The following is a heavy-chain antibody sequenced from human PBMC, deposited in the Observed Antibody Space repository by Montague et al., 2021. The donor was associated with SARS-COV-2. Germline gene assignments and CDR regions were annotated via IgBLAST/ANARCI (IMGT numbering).Heavy chain of an antibody. Sequence: SETLSLTCAVYGESFSGYYWSWIRQPPGKGLEWIGEINPSGSTNSNPSLKSRLTISVDTSKNQFSLKLSSVTAADTAVYYCARPSCSSSSCYGPLWYWGQGTLVTVSS. D-gene: IGHD2-2*01. CDR1: GESFSGYY. CDR3: ARPSCSSSSCYGPLWY. CDR2: INPSGST. V-gene: IGHV4-34*01. J-gene: IGHJ4*02.